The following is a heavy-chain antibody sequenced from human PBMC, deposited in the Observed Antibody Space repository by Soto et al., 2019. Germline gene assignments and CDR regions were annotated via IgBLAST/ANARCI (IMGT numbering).Heavy chain of an antibody. Sequence: GGSLGLSYAASGFSLSSYSMNWVRQAPGKGLEWVSYISSSSSTIYYADSVKGRFTISRDNAKNSLYLQMNSLRAEDTAVYHSARDHPFFDYWGQGTLVTVSS. CDR3: ARDHPFFDY. CDR2: ISSSSSTI. CDR1: GFSLSSYS. J-gene: IGHJ4*02. V-gene: IGHV3-48*01.